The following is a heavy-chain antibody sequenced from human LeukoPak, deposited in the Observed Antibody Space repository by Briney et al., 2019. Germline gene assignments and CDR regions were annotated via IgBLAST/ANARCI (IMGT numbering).Heavy chain of an antibody. V-gene: IGHV4-59*01. D-gene: IGHD6-6*01. CDR1: GGSISSYY. J-gene: IGHJ5*02. Sequence: PSETLSLTCTVSGGSISSYYWSWIRQPPGKGLEWIGYIYYSGSTNYNPSLKSRVTISVDTSKNQFSLKLSSVTAADTAVYYCARVPLGRQLVGHNWFDPWGQGTLVTVSS. CDR3: ARVPLGRQLVGHNWFDP. CDR2: IYYSGST.